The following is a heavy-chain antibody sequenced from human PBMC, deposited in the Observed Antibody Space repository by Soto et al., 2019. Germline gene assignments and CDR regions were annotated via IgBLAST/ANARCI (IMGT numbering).Heavy chain of an antibody. J-gene: IGHJ4*02. CDR2: VYYSGST. V-gene: IGHV4-4*02. D-gene: IGHD3-3*01. CDR1: GGPIMSNDW. CDR3: ARPTEGCLGPLDS. Sequence: QVQLQESGPGLVKPSGTLSLTCAVSGGPIMSNDWWSWVRQPPGKGLEWIVEVYYSGSTNYNPSLKSRVNISVDKSKNYFALNLAAVAAADTAVYYCARPTEGCLGPLDSWGQGYLVTVAS.